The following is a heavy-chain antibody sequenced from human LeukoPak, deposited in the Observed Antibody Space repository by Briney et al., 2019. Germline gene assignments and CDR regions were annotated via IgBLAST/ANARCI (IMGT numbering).Heavy chain of an antibody. V-gene: IGHV4-39*01. J-gene: IGHJ4*02. CDR3: ARTWIQLWLLYY. CDR2: IYYSGST. D-gene: IGHD5-18*01. CDR1: GGSISSSSYY. Sequence: SETLSLTRTVSGGSISSSSYYWGWIRQPPGKGLEWIGSIYYSGSTYYNPSLKSRVTISVDTSKNQFSLKLSSVTAADTAVYYCARTWIQLWLLYYWGQGTLVTVSS.